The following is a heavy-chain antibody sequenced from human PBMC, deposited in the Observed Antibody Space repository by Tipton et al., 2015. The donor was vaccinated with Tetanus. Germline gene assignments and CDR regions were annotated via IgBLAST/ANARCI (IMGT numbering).Heavy chain of an antibody. J-gene: IGHJ6*02. CDR1: GYTFTGYY. D-gene: IGHD2-21*01. Sequence: QLVQSGAELKKPGASVKVSCKASGYTFTGYYMYWVRQAPGQGLEWVGWIDPNRGATIYAQNFQGRVTMTRDTSISTVYMELSRLRSDDTAVYYCARDRGDYIYYGMDVWGPGTTVTVSS. CDR3: ARDRGDYIYYGMDV. CDR2: IDPNRGAT. V-gene: IGHV1-2*02.